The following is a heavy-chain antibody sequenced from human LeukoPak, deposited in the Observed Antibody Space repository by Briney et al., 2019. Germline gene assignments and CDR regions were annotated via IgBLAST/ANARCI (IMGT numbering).Heavy chain of an antibody. CDR2: IYYSGST. V-gene: IGHV4-39*07. CDR3: ARVRLVPWFDP. Sequence: PSETLSLTCTVSGGSISSSSYYWGWIRQPPGKGLEWIGSIYYSGSTYYNPSLRSRVTISVDTSKNQFSLKLSSVTAADTAVYYCARVRLVPWFDPWGQGTLVTVSS. CDR1: GGSISSSSYY. D-gene: IGHD6-19*01. J-gene: IGHJ5*02.